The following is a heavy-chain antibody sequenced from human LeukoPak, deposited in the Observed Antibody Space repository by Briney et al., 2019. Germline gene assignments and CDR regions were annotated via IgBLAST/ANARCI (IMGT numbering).Heavy chain of an antibody. J-gene: IGHJ3*02. D-gene: IGHD5-24*01. V-gene: IGHV4-59*08. CDR3: ARVGRDEYSKPDAFDI. CDR1: GGSISSYY. CDR2: IYHSGST. Sequence: SETLSLTCTVSGGSISSYYWSWIRQPPGKGLEWIGYIYHSGSTNYKSSLKKRVTISVDTSKNQFSLKLTSMTAADTAVYYCARVGRDEYSKPDAFDIWGQGTMVTVSS.